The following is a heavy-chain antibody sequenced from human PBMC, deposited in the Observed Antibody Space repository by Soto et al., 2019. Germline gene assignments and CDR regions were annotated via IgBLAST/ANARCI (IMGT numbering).Heavy chain of an antibody. CDR2: IYYSGST. Sequence: SETLSLTCTVSGGSISSYYWSWIRQPPGKGLEWIGYIYYSGSTNYNPSLKSRVTISVDTSKNQFSLKLSSVTAADTAVYYCARHVDTAMDPAFDYWGQGTLVTVSS. V-gene: IGHV4-59*08. CDR1: GGSISSYY. D-gene: IGHD5-18*01. CDR3: ARHVDTAMDPAFDY. J-gene: IGHJ4*02.